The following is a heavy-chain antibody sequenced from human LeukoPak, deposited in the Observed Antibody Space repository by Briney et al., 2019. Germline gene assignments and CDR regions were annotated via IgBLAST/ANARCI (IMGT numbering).Heavy chain of an antibody. V-gene: IGHV3-21*01. Sequence: PGGSLRLSCAASGFTFSSYEMNWVRQAPGKGLEWVSSISTSSSYIYYADSVKGRFTISRDNAKNSLYLHMNSLRAEDTAVYYCAKTTDNYYYYYMDVWGKGTTVTVSS. J-gene: IGHJ6*03. CDR2: ISTSSSYI. CDR1: GFTFSSYE. D-gene: IGHD4-17*01. CDR3: AKTTDNYYYYYMDV.